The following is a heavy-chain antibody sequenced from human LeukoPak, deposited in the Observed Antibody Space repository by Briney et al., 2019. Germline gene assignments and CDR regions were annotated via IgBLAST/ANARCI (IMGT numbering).Heavy chain of an antibody. D-gene: IGHD6-19*01. V-gene: IGHV3-21*01. CDR3: ARELGVAVAAPI. J-gene: IGHJ4*02. CDR2: ISSSSSYI. CDR1: GFTFSSYS. Sequence: GGSLRLSCAASGFTFSSYSMNWVRQAPGKGVEWVSSISSSSSYIYYADSVKGRFTISRDNAKNSLYLQMNSLRAEDTAVYYCARELGVAVAAPIWGQGTLVTVSS.